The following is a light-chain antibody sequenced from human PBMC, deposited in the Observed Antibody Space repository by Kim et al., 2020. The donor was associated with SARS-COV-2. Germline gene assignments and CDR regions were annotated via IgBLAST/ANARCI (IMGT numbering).Light chain of an antibody. CDR1: QSVLYRSNNENY. CDR3: QQYRSTPYT. V-gene: IGKV4-1*01. Sequence: RATIHCKSSQSVLYRSNNENYLAWYQQKPGQPPKLLIYWASTRESGVPDRFSGSGSGTDFTLTISSLQAEDAAVYHCQQYRSTPYTFGQGTKLEI. J-gene: IGKJ2*01. CDR2: WAS.